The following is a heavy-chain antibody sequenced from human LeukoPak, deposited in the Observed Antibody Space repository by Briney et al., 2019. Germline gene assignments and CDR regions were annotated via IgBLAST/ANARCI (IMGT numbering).Heavy chain of an antibody. CDR1: GGSISSYY. Sequence: SETLSLTCTVSGGSISSYYWSWIRQPPGKGPEWIGYIYYSGGTNYNPSLKSRVTISVDTSKNQFSLKLSSVTAADTAVYYCARVSYYDSSGYPDAFDIWGQGTMVTVSS. CDR3: ARVSYYDSSGYPDAFDI. D-gene: IGHD3-22*01. V-gene: IGHV4-59*01. J-gene: IGHJ3*02. CDR2: IYYSGGT.